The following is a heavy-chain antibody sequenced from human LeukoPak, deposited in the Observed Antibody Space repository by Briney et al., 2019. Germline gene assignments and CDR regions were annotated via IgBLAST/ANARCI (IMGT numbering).Heavy chain of an antibody. CDR1: GGSFSGYY. Sequence: SETLSLTCAVYGGSFSGYYWSWIRQPPGKGLEWIGSIYYSGSTYYNPSLKSRVTISVDTSKNQFSLKLSSVTAADTAVYYCARGFEYSSSSDAFDIWGQGTMVTVPS. CDR3: ARGFEYSSSSDAFDI. V-gene: IGHV4-34*01. CDR2: IYYSGST. J-gene: IGHJ3*02. D-gene: IGHD6-6*01.